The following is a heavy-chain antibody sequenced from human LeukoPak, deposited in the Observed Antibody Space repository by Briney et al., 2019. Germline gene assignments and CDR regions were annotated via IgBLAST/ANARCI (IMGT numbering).Heavy chain of an antibody. Sequence: GGSLRLSCAASGFTFSSYAMSWVRPAPGKGLEWVSAISGSGGSTYYPDSVKGRFIVSRDNSKNTLFVQLNSLRADDTAVYYCAKEEDMATTPIDYWGQGTLV. D-gene: IGHD5-24*01. CDR1: GFTFSSYA. CDR2: ISGSGGST. CDR3: AKEEDMATTPIDY. J-gene: IGHJ4*02. V-gene: IGHV3-23*01.